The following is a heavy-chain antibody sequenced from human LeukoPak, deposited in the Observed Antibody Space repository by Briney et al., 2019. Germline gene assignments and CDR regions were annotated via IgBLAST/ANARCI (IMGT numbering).Heavy chain of an antibody. CDR1: RFTFSTYS. Sequence: GGSLRLSCAASRFTFSTYSMNWVRQAPGKGLEWVSSISSDSNYIYYADSVKGRFTFSRDHAKNSLYLQMNSLRAEDTAVYYCARVAFGLYVMDVWGQGTTVTVSS. CDR3: ARVAFGLYVMDV. V-gene: IGHV3-21*01. CDR2: ISSDSNYI. J-gene: IGHJ6*02. D-gene: IGHD3/OR15-3a*01.